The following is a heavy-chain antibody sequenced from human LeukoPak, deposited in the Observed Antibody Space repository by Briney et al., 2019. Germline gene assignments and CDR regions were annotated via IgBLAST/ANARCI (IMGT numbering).Heavy chain of an antibody. CDR2: IRYDGSNK. J-gene: IGHJ4*02. D-gene: IGHD4-23*01. CDR1: GFTFSSYG. Sequence: PGGSLRLSCAASGFTFSSYGMHWVRQAPGKGLEWVAFIRYDGSNKYYVDSVKGRFTISRDNSKNTLYLQMNSLRAEDTAVYYCAKPVTTVVTPDYFDYWGQGTLVTVSS. V-gene: IGHV3-30*02. CDR3: AKPVTTVVTPDYFDY.